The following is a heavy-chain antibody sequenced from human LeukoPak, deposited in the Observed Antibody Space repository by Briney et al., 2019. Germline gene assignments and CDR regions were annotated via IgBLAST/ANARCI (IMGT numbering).Heavy chain of an antibody. CDR2: INHSGST. CDR3: ARGTVPAAASDRSEGSTWLDP. Sequence: KPSETLSLTCAVYGGSFSGYYWSWIRQPPGKGLEWIGEINHSGSTNYNPSLKSRVTISVDTSKNQFSLKLSSVTAADTAVYYCARGTVPAAASDRSEGSTWLDPWGQGTLVTVSS. CDR1: GGSFSGYY. J-gene: IGHJ5*02. V-gene: IGHV4-34*01. D-gene: IGHD2-2*01.